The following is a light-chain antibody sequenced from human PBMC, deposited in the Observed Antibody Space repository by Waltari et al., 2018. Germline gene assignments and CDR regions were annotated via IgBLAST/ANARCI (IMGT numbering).Light chain of an antibody. Sequence: EIVLTQSPATLSLSPGERDDLSCSAIQSVSSYLGWYQQKPGQAPRLLIYDASNRATVIPARFSGSWSGTDFTLTISSLEFEDFAVYYCQQRANWPLTFGGGTKVEIK. V-gene: IGKV3-11*01. CDR2: DAS. CDR3: QQRANWPLT. CDR1: QSVSSY. J-gene: IGKJ4*01.